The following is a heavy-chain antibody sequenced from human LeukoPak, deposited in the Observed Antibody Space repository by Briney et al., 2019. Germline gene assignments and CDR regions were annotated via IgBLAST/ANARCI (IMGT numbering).Heavy chain of an antibody. Sequence: ASVKVSCKASGYTFTSSDINWVPQAPGQGLEWIGYMNPNSGNTGYAQKFQGRVTMTRDTSISTAYMELSSLRSEDTAVYYCAREGEYYYYMDVWGRGTTVTVSS. V-gene: IGHV1-8*01. CDR3: AREGEYYYYMDV. CDR1: GYTFTSSD. J-gene: IGHJ6*03. CDR2: MNPNSGNT.